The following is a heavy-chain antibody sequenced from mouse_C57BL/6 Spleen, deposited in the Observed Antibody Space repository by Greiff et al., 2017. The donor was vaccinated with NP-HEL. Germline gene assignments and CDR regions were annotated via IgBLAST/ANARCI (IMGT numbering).Heavy chain of an antibody. Sequence: VQLQESGAELARPGASVKLSCKASGYTFTSYGISWVKQRTGQGLEWIGEIYPRSGNTYYNEKFKGKATLTADKSSSTAYMELRGLTSEDSAVYFCASYGYDEGRNAMDYWGQGTSVTVSS. J-gene: IGHJ4*01. CDR1: GYTFTSYG. CDR2: IYPRSGNT. V-gene: IGHV1-81*01. CDR3: ASYGYDEGRNAMDY. D-gene: IGHD2-2*01.